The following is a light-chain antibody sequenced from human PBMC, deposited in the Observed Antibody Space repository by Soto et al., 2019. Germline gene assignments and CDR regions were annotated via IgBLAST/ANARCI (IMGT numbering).Light chain of an antibody. CDR3: QQYESCPLT. V-gene: IGKV1-33*01. CDR2: DAS. CDR1: QDINKN. Sequence: DIQMTQSPSSLSASVGDRVTISCQASQDINKNLIWYQQKPGKAPKLLIYDASDLETGVPSRFSGSGSGTGFTFTISSLQPEDFATYYCQQYESCPLTFGQGTRLETK. J-gene: IGKJ5*01.